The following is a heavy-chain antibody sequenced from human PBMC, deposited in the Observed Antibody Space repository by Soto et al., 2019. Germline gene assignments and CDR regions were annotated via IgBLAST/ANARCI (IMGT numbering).Heavy chain of an antibody. D-gene: IGHD5-18*01. CDR2: FDPEDGET. CDR1: GYTLTELS. V-gene: IGHV1-24*01. CDR3: ATDPRPGYSYDPHFDY. Sequence: VKVSCKVSGYTLTELSMHWVRQAPGKGLEWMGGFDPEDGETIYAQKFQGRVTMTEDTSTDTAYMELSSLRSEDTAVYYCATDPRPGYSYDPHFDYWGQGTLVTVSS. J-gene: IGHJ4*02.